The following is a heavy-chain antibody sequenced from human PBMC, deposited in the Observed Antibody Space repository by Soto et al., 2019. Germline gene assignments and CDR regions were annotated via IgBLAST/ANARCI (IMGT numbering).Heavy chain of an antibody. J-gene: IGHJ6*02. Sequence: SXXTLSLTCTVSRGSITSYYWSWIRQPPGXRLEWIGYIXYSGRXNSNHSLKSRVXISVDTSXXQFSLKLSSVTAEDTAVYYCARMRDSGNYAMDVWGQGTTVTVYS. D-gene: IGHD3-10*01. CDR2: IXYSGRX. V-gene: IGHV4-59*08. CDR1: RGSITSYY. CDR3: ARMRDSGNYAMDV.